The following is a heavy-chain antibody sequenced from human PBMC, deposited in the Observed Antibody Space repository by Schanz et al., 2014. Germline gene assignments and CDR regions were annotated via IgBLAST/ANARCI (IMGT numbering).Heavy chain of an antibody. V-gene: IGHV3-53*01. CDR1: GFTVSSHY. Sequence: EVQLVESGGGLIQPGGSLRLSCAASGFTVSSHYMSWVRQAPGKGLEWVSVIYSDGRTYYGDSVKGRFTTSRDNSKNTMYLQMNSLRAEDTAVYYCVKDLQRELLRDDHYYGMDVWGQGTTVTVSS. CDR3: VKDLQRELLRDDHYYGMDV. J-gene: IGHJ6*02. CDR2: IYSDGRT. D-gene: IGHD1-26*01.